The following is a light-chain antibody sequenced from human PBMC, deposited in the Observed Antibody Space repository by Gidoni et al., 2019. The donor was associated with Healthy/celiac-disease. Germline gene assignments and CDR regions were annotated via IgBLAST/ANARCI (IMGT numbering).Light chain of an antibody. V-gene: IGKV3-15*01. J-gene: IGKJ2*01. Sequence: EIVMTQSPATLSVSPGERATLSCRASQSVSSNLAWYQQKPGQAPWLLIYGASTRATGIPARFSGSGSGTEFTLTISSLQSEDFAVYYCQQYNNWPYTFXQXTKLEIK. CDR3: QQYNNWPYT. CDR1: QSVSSN. CDR2: GAS.